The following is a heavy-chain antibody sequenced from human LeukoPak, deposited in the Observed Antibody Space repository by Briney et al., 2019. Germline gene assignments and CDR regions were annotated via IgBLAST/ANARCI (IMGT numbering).Heavy chain of an antibody. CDR2: INPQNGVT. CDR3: ADGSRPN. J-gene: IGHJ4*02. CDR1: GYTFTGYY. D-gene: IGHD1-26*01. Sequence: ASVKVSCKASGYTFTGYYMHWVRQAPGQGLEWLGWINPQNGVTSYAQKFQDRITVTWDRPVTTAYMELTRLRFDDTAVYYCADGSRPNWGQGTLITVSS. V-gene: IGHV1-2*02.